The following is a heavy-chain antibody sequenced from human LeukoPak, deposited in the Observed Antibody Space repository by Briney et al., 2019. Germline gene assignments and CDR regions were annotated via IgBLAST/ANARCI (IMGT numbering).Heavy chain of an antibody. J-gene: IGHJ4*02. V-gene: IGHV1-18*01. CDR3: AAPDSSVWTSDFDH. CDR2: ISPYNGNT. D-gene: IGHD6-19*01. CDR1: GYTFTSYG. Sequence: GASVKVSCKASGYTFTSYGISWVRQAPGQGLEWMGWISPYNGNTNYAQNLQGRVTMTTDTSTSTVYMELSRLRSDDTAVYYCAAPDSSVWTSDFDHWGQGTLVTVSS.